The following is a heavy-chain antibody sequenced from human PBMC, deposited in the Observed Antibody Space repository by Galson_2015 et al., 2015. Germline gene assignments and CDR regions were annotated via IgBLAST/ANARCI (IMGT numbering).Heavy chain of an antibody. J-gene: IGHJ5*02. CDR2: IRGSSDIT. Sequence: SLRLSCAASGFTSSRYAMSWVRQAPGKGLDWVSAIRGSSDITDYADSVKGRFTISRDNSKNTVYLQMNSLRAEDTAIYYCARISYDFWSSGWPLGDPWGQGTLVTVSS. D-gene: IGHD3-3*01. CDR1: GFTSSRYA. V-gene: IGHV3-23*01. CDR3: ARISYDFWSSGWPLGDP.